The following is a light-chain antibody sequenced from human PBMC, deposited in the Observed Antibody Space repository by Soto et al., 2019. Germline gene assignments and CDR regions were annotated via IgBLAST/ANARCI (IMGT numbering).Light chain of an antibody. CDR3: QVWDSSSDHYV. V-gene: IGLV3-21*04. Sequence: SYELTQPPSVSVAPGKTARITCGGNNIGSKSVHWYQQKPGQAPVLVIYYDTDRPSGIPERFSASNSGNTATLTISRVEAGDEADYYCQVWDSSSDHYVFATGTKVTVL. CDR2: YDT. CDR1: NIGSKS. J-gene: IGLJ1*01.